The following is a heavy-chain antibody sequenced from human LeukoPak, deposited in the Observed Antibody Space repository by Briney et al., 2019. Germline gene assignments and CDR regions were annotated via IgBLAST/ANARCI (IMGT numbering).Heavy chain of an antibody. D-gene: IGHD3-3*01. CDR1: GFTFSSYG. CDR3: ARDLGRDYDFWSGYPNDAFDI. J-gene: IGHJ3*02. V-gene: IGHV3-30*02. CDR2: IRYDGSNK. Sequence: EGSLGLSCAASGFTFSSYGMHWVRQAPGKGLEWVAFIRYDGSNKYYADSVKGRFTISRDNSKNTLYLQMNSLRAEDTAVYYCARDLGRDYDFWSGYPNDAFDIWGQGTMVTVSS.